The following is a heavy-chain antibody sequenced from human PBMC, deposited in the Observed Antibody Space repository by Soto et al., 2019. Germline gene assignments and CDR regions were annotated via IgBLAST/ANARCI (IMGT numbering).Heavy chain of an antibody. CDR2: IIPISGTA. J-gene: IGHJ6*02. Sequence: QVPLVQSGAEVKKPGSSVKVSCKASGGTFSSYAISWVRQAPGQGLEWMGGIIPISGTANYAQKFQGRVTITADESTSTAYMELSSLRSEDTAVYYCARSQGSSTCLEIYYYYYYGMDVWGQGTTVTVSS. CDR1: GGTFSSYA. V-gene: IGHV1-69*01. CDR3: ARSQGSSTCLEIYYYYYYGMDV. D-gene: IGHD2-2*01.